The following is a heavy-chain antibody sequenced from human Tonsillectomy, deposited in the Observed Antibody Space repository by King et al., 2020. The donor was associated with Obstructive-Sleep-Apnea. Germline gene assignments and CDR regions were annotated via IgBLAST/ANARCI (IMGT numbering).Heavy chain of an antibody. D-gene: IGHD2-15*01. CDR2: IWYDGSNK. V-gene: IGHV3-33*01. CDR3: ARDLFYCSGGSCYPWYFDL. CDR1: GFTFSSYG. J-gene: IGHJ2*01. Sequence: QLVQSGGGVVQPGRSLRLSCAASGFTFSSYGMHWVRQAPGKGLEWVAVIWYDGSNKYYADSVKGRFTISRDNSKNTLYLQMNSLRAEDTAVYYCARDLFYCSGGSCYPWYFDLWGRGTLVTVSS.